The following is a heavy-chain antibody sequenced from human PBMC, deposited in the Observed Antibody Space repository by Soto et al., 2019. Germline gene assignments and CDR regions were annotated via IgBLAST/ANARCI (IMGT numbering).Heavy chain of an antibody. D-gene: IGHD3-10*01. CDR2: ISTYTGNT. J-gene: IGHJ4*02. V-gene: IGHV1-18*01. CDR1: GYTFNTYG. Sequence: QVQLVQSGPELKKPGAAVRVSCKTSGYTFNTYGLSWVRQAPGQGLEWMGWISTYTGNTDYPQRFQGRVSMDTDTATSTAYWDLRSLTSEDTAVYYCVRDVSVSSGSFGGYWGQGTLVTVSS. CDR3: VRDVSVSSGSFGGY.